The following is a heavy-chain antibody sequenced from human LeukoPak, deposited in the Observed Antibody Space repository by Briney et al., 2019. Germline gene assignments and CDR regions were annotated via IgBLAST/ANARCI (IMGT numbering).Heavy chain of an antibody. V-gene: IGHV1-24*01. CDR2: FDPEDGET. Sequence: ATVKVSCKVSGYTLTELSIHWVRQAPGKGLEWMGGFDPEDGETIYAQKFQGRVTMTEDTSTDTAYMELSSLRSEDTAVYYCATEGSYSYGLWWYWGQGTLVTVSS. CDR1: GYTLTELS. D-gene: IGHD5-18*01. CDR3: ATEGSYSYGLWWY. J-gene: IGHJ4*02.